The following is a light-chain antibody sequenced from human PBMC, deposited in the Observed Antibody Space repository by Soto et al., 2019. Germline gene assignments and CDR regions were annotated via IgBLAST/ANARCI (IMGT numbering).Light chain of an antibody. Sequence: QSVLTQPASVSGSPGQSITISCTVTSSDIGAYNYVSWYQQYPGKAPKLMIYGVTNRPSGVSNRFSGSKTGNTASLTISGLQAEDEADYYCFSHRSGDSHVFGTGTKVTVL. J-gene: IGLJ1*01. CDR1: SSDIGAYNY. CDR3: FSHRSGDSHV. CDR2: GVT. V-gene: IGLV2-14*01.